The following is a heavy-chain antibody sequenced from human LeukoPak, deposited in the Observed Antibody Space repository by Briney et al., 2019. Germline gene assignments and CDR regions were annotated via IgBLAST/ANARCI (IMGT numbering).Heavy chain of an antibody. V-gene: IGHV3-23*01. Sequence: PGGSLRLSCVASGFTFSSHAMTWVRQAPGKGLQWVSSIHENGGNTYYADSVEGRFSISKDNSKNTLYLQMNSLRADDTAVYYCAKARVVVAATISDYWGQGTLVTVSS. CDR3: AKARVVVAATISDY. CDR1: GFTFSSHA. D-gene: IGHD2-15*01. J-gene: IGHJ4*02. CDR2: IHENGGNT.